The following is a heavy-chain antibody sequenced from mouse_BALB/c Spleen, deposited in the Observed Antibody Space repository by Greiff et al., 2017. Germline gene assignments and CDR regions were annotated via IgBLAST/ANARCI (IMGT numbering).Heavy chain of an antibody. CDR2: IYPGGGYT. CDR1: GYTFTNYW. D-gene: IGHD1-1*01. CDR3: YGSSPSSFDY. Sequence: QVQLKQSGAELVRPGTSVKISCKASGYTFTNYWLGWVKQRPGHGLEWIGDIYPGGGYTNYNEKFKGKATLTADTSSSTAYMQLSSLTSEDSAVYFCYGSSPSSFDYWGQGTTLTVSS. V-gene: IGHV1-63*02. J-gene: IGHJ2*01.